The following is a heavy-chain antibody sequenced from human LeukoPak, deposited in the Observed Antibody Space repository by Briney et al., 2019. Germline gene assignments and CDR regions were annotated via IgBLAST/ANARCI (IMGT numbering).Heavy chain of an antibody. J-gene: IGHJ4*02. CDR1: GGSISSGGYY. V-gene: IGHV4-31*03. CDR3: ARGVRGYFDY. CDR2: IYYSGST. D-gene: IGHD3-10*02. Sequence: PSETLSLTCTVSGGSISSGGYYWSWIRQHPGKGLEWIGYIYYSGSTYHNPSLKSRVTISVDTSKNQFSLKLSSVTAADTAVYYCARGVRGYFDYWGQGTLVTVSS.